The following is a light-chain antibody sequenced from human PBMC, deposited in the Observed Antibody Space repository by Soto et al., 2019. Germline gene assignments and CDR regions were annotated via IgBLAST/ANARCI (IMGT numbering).Light chain of an antibody. CDR1: QSVGSY. V-gene: IGKV3-11*01. CDR3: QQRDSWPIT. Sequence: EVLVTQSPATLSVSPGEGVTLSCRASQSVGSYLVWYQQKPGQAPRLLIFGASNRATGIPARFSGSGSGTDFTLTINSLEPDDFAVYYCQQRDSWPITFGQGTRLEI. CDR2: GAS. J-gene: IGKJ5*01.